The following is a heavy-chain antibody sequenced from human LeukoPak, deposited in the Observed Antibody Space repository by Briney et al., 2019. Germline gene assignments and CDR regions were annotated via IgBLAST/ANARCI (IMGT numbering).Heavy chain of an antibody. J-gene: IGHJ4*02. V-gene: IGHV3-53*01. CDR2: IYGGGNT. CDR1: GFIATSNY. CDR3: ATGGRSGMAFDF. D-gene: IGHD2-8*01. Sequence: GGSLRFSCSFSGFIATSNYMAWVRQSPGKGLQWISFIYGGGNTLYADSVRDRFSISRDNSKSTLYLQMSSLRVEDTAVYYCATGGRSGMAFDFWGQGTLVTVSS.